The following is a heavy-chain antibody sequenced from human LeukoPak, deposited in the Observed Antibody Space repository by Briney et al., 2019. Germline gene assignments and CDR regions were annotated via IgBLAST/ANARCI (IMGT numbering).Heavy chain of an antibody. CDR2: ISGSSGNT. CDR1: GLTFSSYA. V-gene: IGHV3-23*01. CDR3: AKMDQKPPTQACGVDY. J-gene: IGHJ4*02. D-gene: IGHD3-10*01. Sequence: VGSLSLSCAASGLTFSSYAMSWVRQAPGKGLGWVSAISGSSGNTYYANYVKGRFTISRDNSKNSLYLQMNNLRAEDTAVYYCAKMDQKPPTQACGVDYWGQGTLATVSA.